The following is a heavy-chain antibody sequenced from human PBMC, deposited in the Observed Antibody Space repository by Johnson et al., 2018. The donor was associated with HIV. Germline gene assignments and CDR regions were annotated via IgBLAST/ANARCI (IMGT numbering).Heavy chain of an antibody. CDR3: ARGGIAVAGRFYDAFDL. V-gene: IGHV3-7*01. CDR2: IKHDGSEE. D-gene: IGHD6-19*01. CDR1: GFTFSSYW. J-gene: IGHJ3*01. Sequence: VQLVESGGGLVQPGGSLRLSCVASGFTFSSYWMTWVRQAPGEGLEWVANIKHDGSEEYYVDSAKGRFSCSRDKAKSSVYLQINSLRAEDTAVYYCARGGIAVAGRFYDAFDLWGQGTMVTVSS.